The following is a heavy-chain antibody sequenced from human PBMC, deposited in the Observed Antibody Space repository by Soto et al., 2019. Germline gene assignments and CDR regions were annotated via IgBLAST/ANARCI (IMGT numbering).Heavy chain of an antibody. Sequence: QVPLVESGGGVVQPGRSLRLSCAASGFTFSSYVMHWVRQTPGKGLEGVAFISHDGNNKYYADSVKGRFTISRDNSEDTLYLQMDSLRAEDTAVYYCARDDEGGSECALGYWGQGTLVTVSS. CDR3: ARDDEGGSECALGY. V-gene: IGHV3-30-3*01. CDR2: ISHDGNNK. D-gene: IGHD1-26*01. CDR1: GFTFSSYV. J-gene: IGHJ4*02.